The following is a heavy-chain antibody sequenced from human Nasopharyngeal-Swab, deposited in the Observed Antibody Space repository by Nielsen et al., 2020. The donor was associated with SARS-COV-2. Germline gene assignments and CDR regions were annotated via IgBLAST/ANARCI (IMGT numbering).Heavy chain of an antibody. V-gene: IGHV4-34*01. D-gene: IGHD3-10*01. CDR1: GGSFSGYY. J-gene: IGHJ4*02. Sequence: SETLSLTCAVYGGSFSGYYWSWIRQPPGKGLEWIGYIYYSGSTYYNPSLKSRVTISVDKSKNQFSLKLSSVTAADTAVYYCARYGFTLETLDYWGQGTLVTVSS. CDR2: IYYSGST. CDR3: ARYGFTLETLDY.